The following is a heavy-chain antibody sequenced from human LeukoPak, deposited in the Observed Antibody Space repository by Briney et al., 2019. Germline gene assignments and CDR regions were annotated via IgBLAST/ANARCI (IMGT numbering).Heavy chain of an antibody. CDR2: IYYSGST. Sequence: SETLSLTCTVSGGSISSSSYYWGWIRRPPGKGLEWIGSIYYSGSTYYNPSLKSRVTISVDTSKNQFSLKLSSVTAADTAVYYCARENRRVDYWGQGTLVTVSS. D-gene: IGHD2/OR15-2a*01. V-gene: IGHV4-39*07. CDR3: ARENRRVDY. CDR1: GGSISSSSYY. J-gene: IGHJ4*02.